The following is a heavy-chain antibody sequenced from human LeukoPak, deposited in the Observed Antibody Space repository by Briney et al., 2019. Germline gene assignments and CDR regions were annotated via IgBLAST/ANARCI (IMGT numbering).Heavy chain of an antibody. D-gene: IGHD3-22*01. CDR1: GFTFSSYA. CDR3: AKGGDSSGYSFDY. J-gene: IGHJ4*02. V-gene: IGHV3-23*01. CDR2: ISGSGGST. Sequence: GGSLRLSCAASGFTFSSYAMSWVRQAPGKGLGWVSAISGSGGSTYYADSVKGRFTISRDNSKNTLYLQMNSLRAEDTAVYYCAKGGDSSGYSFDYWGQGTLVTVSS.